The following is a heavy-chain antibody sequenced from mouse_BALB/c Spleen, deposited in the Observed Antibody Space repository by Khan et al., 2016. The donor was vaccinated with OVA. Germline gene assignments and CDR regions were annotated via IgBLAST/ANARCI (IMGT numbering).Heavy chain of an antibody. Sequence: VELVESGAELARPGASVKLSCKASGYTFTDYYINWVKQRTGQGLEWIGEISPGSGDTYYNEKFKGKATLTADKSSTTAYMQLSSLTSEASAVYYCARRNYVGYTLAYWGQGTLVTVSA. CDR2: ISPGSGDT. CDR3: ARRNYVGYTLAY. D-gene: IGHD1-2*01. CDR1: GYTFTDYY. J-gene: IGHJ3*01. V-gene: IGHV1-77*01.